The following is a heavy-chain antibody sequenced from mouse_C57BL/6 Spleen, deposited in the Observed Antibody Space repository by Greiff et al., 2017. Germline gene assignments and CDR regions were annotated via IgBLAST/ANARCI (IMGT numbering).Heavy chain of an antibody. V-gene: IGHV5-4*01. D-gene: IGHD2-5*01. CDR3: ARDYYSNLYYFDY. CDR2: ISDGGSYT. Sequence: EVKVEESGGGLVKPGGSLKLSCAASGFTFSSYAMSWVRQTPEKRLEWVATISDGGSYTYYPDNVKGRFTISRDNAKNNLYLQMSHLKSEDTAMYYCARDYYSNLYYFDYWGQGTTLTVSS. CDR1: GFTFSSYA. J-gene: IGHJ2*01.